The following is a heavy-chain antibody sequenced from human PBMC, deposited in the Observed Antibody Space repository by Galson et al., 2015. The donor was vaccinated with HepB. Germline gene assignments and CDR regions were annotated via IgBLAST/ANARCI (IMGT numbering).Heavy chain of an antibody. J-gene: IGHJ4*02. D-gene: IGHD3-22*01. Sequence: SLILSCAASGFTVSSNYMSWVRQAPGKGLEWVSIIYSGTSTYYADSVRGRFTISRHNFKNTLYLQMNSLRAEDTAVYYCARGPRYYYDSSGPGYFDSWGQGTLVTVSS. CDR1: GFTVSSNY. V-gene: IGHV3-53*04. CDR2: IYSGTST. CDR3: ARGPRYYYDSSGPGYFDS.